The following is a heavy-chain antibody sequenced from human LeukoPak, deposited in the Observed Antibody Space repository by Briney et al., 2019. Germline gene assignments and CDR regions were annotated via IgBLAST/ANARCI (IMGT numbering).Heavy chain of an antibody. CDR3: VSFYETY. CDR1: GNYW. V-gene: IGHV3-74*01. J-gene: IGHJ4*02. Sequence: GGSLRLSCAASGNYWMHWVRQAPGKGLVWVSHINGDGSWTTYADSVKGRFTITKDNAKNTVYLQMNNLRAEDTAVYYCVSFYETYWGRGTLVTVSS. D-gene: IGHD2-2*01. CDR2: INGDGSWT.